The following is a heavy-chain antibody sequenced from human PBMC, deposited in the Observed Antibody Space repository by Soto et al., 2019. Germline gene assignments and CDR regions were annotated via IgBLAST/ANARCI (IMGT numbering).Heavy chain of an antibody. CDR2: IRYDGSNK. Sequence: PGGSLRLSCAASGLTFSSYAMHWVRQAPGKGLEWVAIIRYDGSNKNYGDSVKGRFTISRDNSKNTLYLQMNSLRAEDTAVYYCARGITMIVVDPFDYWGQGTLVTVSS. CDR3: ARGITMIVVDPFDY. CDR1: GLTFSSYA. D-gene: IGHD3-22*01. J-gene: IGHJ4*02. V-gene: IGHV3-30*02.